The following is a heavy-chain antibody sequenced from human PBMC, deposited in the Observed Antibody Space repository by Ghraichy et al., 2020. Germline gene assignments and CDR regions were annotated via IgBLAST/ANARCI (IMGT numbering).Heavy chain of an antibody. J-gene: IGHJ4*02. Sequence: GGSLRLSCAASGFTFSSYWMSWVRQAPGKGLEWVANIKQDGSEKYYVDSVKGRFTISRDNAKNSLYLQMNSLRAEDTAVYYCAREPCNGYSSGYYVDHWGQGTLVTVSS. CDR2: IKQDGSEK. D-gene: IGHD6-19*01. CDR3: AREPCNGYSSGYYVDH. CDR1: GFTFSSYW. V-gene: IGHV3-7*01.